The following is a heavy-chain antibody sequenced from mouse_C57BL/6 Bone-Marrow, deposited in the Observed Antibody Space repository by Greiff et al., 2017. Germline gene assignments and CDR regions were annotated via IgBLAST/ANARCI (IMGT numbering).Heavy chain of an antibody. CDR1: GYTFTDYY. Sequence: DVQLQQSGPELVKPGASVKISCKASGYTFTDYYMNWVKQSHGKSLEWIGDINPNNGGTSYNQKFKGKATLTVDKSSSTAYMELRSLTSEDSAVYYCAREEITTVVAPLDYWGQGTTLTVSS. V-gene: IGHV1-26*01. D-gene: IGHD1-1*01. CDR2: INPNNGGT. CDR3: AREEITTVVAPLDY. J-gene: IGHJ2*01.